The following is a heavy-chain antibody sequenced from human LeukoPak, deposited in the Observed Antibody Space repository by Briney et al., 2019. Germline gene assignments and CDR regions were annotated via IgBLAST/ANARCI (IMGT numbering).Heavy chain of an antibody. V-gene: IGHV3-30*18. CDR3: AKDHWRYCSGGSCYSFDY. CDR1: GFTFSSYG. Sequence: GGSLRLSCAASGFTFSSYGMHWVRQAPGKGLEGVAVISYDGSNKYYADSVKGRFTISRDNSKNTLYLQMNSLRAEDTAVYYCAKDHWRYCSGGSCYSFDYWGQGTLVTVSS. D-gene: IGHD2-15*01. CDR2: ISYDGSNK. J-gene: IGHJ4*02.